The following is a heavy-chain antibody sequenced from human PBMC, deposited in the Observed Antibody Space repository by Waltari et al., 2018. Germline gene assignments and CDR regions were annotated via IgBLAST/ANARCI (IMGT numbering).Heavy chain of an antibody. V-gene: IGHV4-30-2*04. CDR3: ARDLGVGDFDS. J-gene: IGHJ4*02. D-gene: IGHD3-10*01. Sequence: VTILTDTSKNQFSLKLRSVTAADTAVYYCARDLGVGDFDSWGQGTLVTVSS.